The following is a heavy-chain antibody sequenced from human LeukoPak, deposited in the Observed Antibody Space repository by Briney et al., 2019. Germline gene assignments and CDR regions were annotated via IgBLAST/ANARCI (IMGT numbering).Heavy chain of an antibody. CDR2: INHSGST. J-gene: IGHJ5*02. Sequence: KASETLSLTCTVSGGSIRSSYYYWSWIRQPPGKGLEWIGEINHSGSTNYNPSLKSRVTISVDTSKNQFSLKLSSVTAADTAVYYCARAETHGWFDPWGQGTLVTVSS. CDR1: GGSIRSSYYY. D-gene: IGHD1-14*01. V-gene: IGHV4-39*07. CDR3: ARAETHGWFDP.